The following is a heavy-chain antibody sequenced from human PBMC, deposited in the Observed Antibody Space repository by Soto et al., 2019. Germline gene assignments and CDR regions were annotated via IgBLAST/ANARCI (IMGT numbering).Heavy chain of an antibody. CDR2: ISYDGSNK. Sequence: GGSLRLSCAASGFTFSSYAMHWVRQAPGKGLEWVAVISYDGSNKYYADSVKGRFTISRDNSKNTLYLQMNSLRAEDTAVYYCARRTDDYVWGSYRYYYYYGVDVWGQGTTVTVSS. V-gene: IGHV3-30-3*01. D-gene: IGHD3-16*02. CDR3: ARRTDDYVWGSYRYYYYYGVDV. J-gene: IGHJ6*02. CDR1: GFTFSSYA.